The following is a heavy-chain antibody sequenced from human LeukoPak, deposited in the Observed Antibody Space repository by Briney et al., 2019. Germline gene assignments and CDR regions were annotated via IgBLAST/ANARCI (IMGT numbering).Heavy chain of an antibody. CDR2: IYHSGIT. CDR3: ATLVSTRYYFDY. J-gene: IGHJ4*02. Sequence: PSETLSLTCTVSGASITSGLYYWNWIRQPPGKGLEWIGNIYHSGITYYNHFNSSLKSRVTISIDTSKNQFSLRLTSVTAADTAVYFCATLVSTRYYFDYWGQGTLVTVSS. D-gene: IGHD5/OR15-5a*01. V-gene: IGHV4-38-2*02. CDR1: GASITSGLYY.